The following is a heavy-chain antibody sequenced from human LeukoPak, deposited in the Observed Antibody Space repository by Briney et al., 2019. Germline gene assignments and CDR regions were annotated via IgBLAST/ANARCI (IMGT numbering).Heavy chain of an antibody. Sequence: PGGSLRLSCAASGFTFSSYGMHWVRQAPGKGLEWVAVISYDGSHKYYADSVKGRFTISRDNSKNTLYLQMNSLRAEDTAVYYCAANWFDPWGQGTLVTVSS. V-gene: IGHV3-30*03. CDR2: ISYDGSHK. CDR3: AANWFDP. J-gene: IGHJ5*02. CDR1: GFTFSSYG.